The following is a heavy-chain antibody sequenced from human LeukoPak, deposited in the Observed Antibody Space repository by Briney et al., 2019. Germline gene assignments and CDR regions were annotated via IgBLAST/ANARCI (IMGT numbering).Heavy chain of an antibody. V-gene: IGHV3-11*01. J-gene: IGHJ5*02. CDR1: GFTFSDYY. CDR3: ARGNMVRGVGDWFDP. D-gene: IGHD3-10*01. CDR2: IDNSGRTI. Sequence: PGGSLRLSCAASGFTFSDYYMTWVRQAPGKGLEWVSYIDNSGRTIFYADSVKGRFTISRDNAKNSLYLQMNSLRAEDTAVYYCARGNMVRGVGDWFDPWGQGTLVTVSS.